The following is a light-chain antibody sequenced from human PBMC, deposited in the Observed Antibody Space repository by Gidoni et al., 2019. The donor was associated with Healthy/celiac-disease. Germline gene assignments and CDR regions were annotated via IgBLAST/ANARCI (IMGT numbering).Light chain of an antibody. CDR3: QQRSNWPPWT. Sequence: EIVLTQSPATLSLSPGERATLSCRASQSVSSYLAWYQQEPGQAPRLLIYDASNRATGIPARFSGSGSGTDFTLTISSLEPEDFAVYYCQQRSNWPPWTFGQGTKVESK. V-gene: IGKV3-11*01. J-gene: IGKJ1*01. CDR2: DAS. CDR1: QSVSSY.